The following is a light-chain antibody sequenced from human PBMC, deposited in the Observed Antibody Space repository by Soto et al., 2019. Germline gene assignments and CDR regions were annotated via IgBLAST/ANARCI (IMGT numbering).Light chain of an antibody. CDR1: QSVGTY. J-gene: IGKJ4*01. V-gene: IGKV3-11*01. CDR3: QQRVNWLT. Sequence: EIVLTQSPAILSLSPGERATLSCRASQSVGTYLDWYQQKLGQAPRLLIYDASNRATGIPARFSGSGSGTDFTLTISRLEHEDFAYYYCQQRVNWLTFGGGTKVEL. CDR2: DAS.